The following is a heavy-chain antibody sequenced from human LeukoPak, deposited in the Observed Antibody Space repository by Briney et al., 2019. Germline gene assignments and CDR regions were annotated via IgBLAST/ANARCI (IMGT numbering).Heavy chain of an antibody. J-gene: IGHJ6*03. CDR3: AKDQAPRYSSSWYGDMDV. Sequence: GGSLRLSCAASGFTFSSYGMHWVRQAPGKGLEWVAFIRYDGSNKYYADSVKGRFTISRDNSKNTLYLQMKSLRAEDTAVYYCAKDQAPRYSSSWYGDMDVWGKGTTVTISS. D-gene: IGHD6-13*01. CDR2: IRYDGSNK. V-gene: IGHV3-30*02. CDR1: GFTFSSYG.